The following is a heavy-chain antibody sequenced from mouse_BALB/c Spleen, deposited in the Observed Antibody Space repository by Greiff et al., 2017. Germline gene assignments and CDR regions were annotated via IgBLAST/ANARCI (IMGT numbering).Heavy chain of an antibody. CDR1: GYTFTDYW. CDR2: IDTSDSYT. V-gene: IGHV1-69*01. J-gene: IGHJ3*01. D-gene: IGHD2-14*01. CDR3: ARGYEGAWFAY. Sequence: QVQLQQSGAELVMPGASVKMSCKASGYTFTDYWMHWVKQRPGQGLEWIGAIDTSDSYTSYNQKFKGKATLTVDESSSTAYMQLSSLTSEDSAVYYCARGYEGAWFAYWGQGTLVTVSA.